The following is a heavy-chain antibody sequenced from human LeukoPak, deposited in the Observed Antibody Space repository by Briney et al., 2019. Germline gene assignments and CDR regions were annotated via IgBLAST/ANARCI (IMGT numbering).Heavy chain of an antibody. CDR3: TRYNNDHFDS. D-gene: IGHD1-14*01. CDR1: GFTFGGYG. V-gene: IGHV3-33*01. CDR2: IAYDGSRA. J-gene: IGHJ4*02. Sequence: PGGSLRLSCAGSGFTFGGYGMHWVRQTPGKGLEWVAVIAYDGSRAFYADSVKGRFTISRDNSENTMSVQMDDLRAEDTAVYYCTRYNNDHFDSWGQGTLVTVSS.